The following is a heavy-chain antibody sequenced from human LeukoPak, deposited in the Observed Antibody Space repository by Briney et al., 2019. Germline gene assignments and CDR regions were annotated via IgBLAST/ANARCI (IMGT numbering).Heavy chain of an antibody. CDR3: ARETIFGVVIPTSFDY. D-gene: IGHD3-3*01. CDR1: GGSFSGYY. V-gene: IGHV4-34*01. CDR2: INHSGST. Sequence: SETLSLTCAAYGGSFSGYYWSWIRQPPGKGLEWIGEINHSGSTNYNPSLKSRVTISVDTSKNQFSLKLSSVTAADTAVYYCARETIFGVVIPTSFDYWGQGTLVTVSS. J-gene: IGHJ4*02.